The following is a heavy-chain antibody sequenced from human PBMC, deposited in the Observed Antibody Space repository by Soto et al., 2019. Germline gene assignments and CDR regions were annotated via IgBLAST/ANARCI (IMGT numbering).Heavy chain of an antibody. CDR2: VYHSGST. V-gene: IGHV4-31*03. CDR1: GDSIRGGGHY. Sequence: QVQLQESGPGLVKPSQTLSLTCRVSGDSIRGGGHYWNWIRQFPGKGLEWIGYVYHSGSTHYNPSLRGRLTISIETSKKQFSLRLISVTAADTALYYCARDTGLAPTVWGYWGHGTQVTVSS. J-gene: IGHJ4*03. D-gene: IGHD7-27*01. CDR3: ARDTGLAPTVWGY.